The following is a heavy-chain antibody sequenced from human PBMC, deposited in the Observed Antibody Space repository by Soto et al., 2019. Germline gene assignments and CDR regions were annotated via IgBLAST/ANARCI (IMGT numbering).Heavy chain of an antibody. V-gene: IGHV4-31*03. J-gene: IGHJ4*02. CDR3: ARGLMRGNYCDY. CDR2: IYYSVST. CDR1: GGSISSVGYY. D-gene: IGHD2-8*01. Sequence: QVQLQESGPGLVKPSQTLSLTCTVSGGSISSVGYYWSWIRQHPGKGLEWIGYIYYSVSTYYNPSLKSRVTISVDTSKNQFSLKLSSVTAADTAVYYCARGLMRGNYCDYWGQGTLVTVSS.